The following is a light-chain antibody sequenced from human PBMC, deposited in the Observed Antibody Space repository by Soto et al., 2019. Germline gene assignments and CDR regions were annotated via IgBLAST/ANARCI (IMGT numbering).Light chain of an antibody. V-gene: IGLV2-23*01. J-gene: IGLJ2*01. CDR3: CSYAGRSTSV. CDR1: SSDDGSYNL. CDR2: EDD. Sequence: QSALTQPASVSGSPGQSITISCTGTSSDDGSYNLVSWYQQYPGKAPKLMIYEDDERPSGVSNRFSGSKSGNTASLTISGLQAEDEADYYCCSYAGRSTSVFGGGTKLTVL.